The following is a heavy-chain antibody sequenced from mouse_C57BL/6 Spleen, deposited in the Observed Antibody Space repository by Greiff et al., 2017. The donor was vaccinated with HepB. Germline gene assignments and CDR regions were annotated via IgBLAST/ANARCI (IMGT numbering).Heavy chain of an antibody. D-gene: IGHD1-1*01. Sequence: QVQLQQPGAELVKPGASVKMSCKASGYTFTSYWITWVKQRPGQGLEWIGDIYPGSGSTNYNEKFKSKATLTVDTSSSTAYMQLSSLTSEDSAVYYCASDWAYYYGSSYANYWGQGTTLTVSS. CDR1: GYTFTSYW. J-gene: IGHJ2*01. V-gene: IGHV1-55*01. CDR2: IYPGSGST. CDR3: ASDWAYYYGSSYANY.